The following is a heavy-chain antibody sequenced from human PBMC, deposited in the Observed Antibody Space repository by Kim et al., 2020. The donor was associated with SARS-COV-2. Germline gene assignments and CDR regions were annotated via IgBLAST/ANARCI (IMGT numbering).Heavy chain of an antibody. CDR2: ISGSGGST. D-gene: IGHD5-12*01. CDR3: AKGWVIVATRAGSGFDY. V-gene: IGHV3-23*01. J-gene: IGHJ4*02. Sequence: GGSLRLSCAASGFTFSSYAMSWVRQAPGKGLEWVSAISGSGGSTYYADSVKGRFTISRDNSKNTLYLQMNSLRAEDTAVYYCAKGWVIVATRAGSGFDYWGQGTLVTVSS. CDR1: GFTFSSYA.